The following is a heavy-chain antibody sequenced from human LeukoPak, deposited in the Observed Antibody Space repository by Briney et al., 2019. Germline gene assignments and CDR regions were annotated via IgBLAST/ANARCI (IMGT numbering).Heavy chain of an antibody. Sequence: PGGSLRLSCAASGFTLSSYWMSWVRQAPGKGLEWVANIKQDGSGKYYVDSVKGRFTISRDNAKSSLYLQMNSLRAEDTAVYYCARDRHDYGDYFDYWGQGTLVTVSS. J-gene: IGHJ4*02. V-gene: IGHV3-7*01. CDR1: GFTLSSYW. D-gene: IGHD4-17*01. CDR3: ARDRHDYGDYFDY. CDR2: IKQDGSGK.